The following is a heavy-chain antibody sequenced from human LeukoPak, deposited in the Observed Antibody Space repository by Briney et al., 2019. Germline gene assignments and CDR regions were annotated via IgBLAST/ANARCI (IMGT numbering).Heavy chain of an antibody. CDR2: IWYDGSNK. Sequence: PGGSLRLSCAASGFTFSSYGMHWVRQAPGKGLEGVAVIWYDGSNKYYADSVKGRFTISRDNSKNTLYLQMNSLRAEDTAVYYCARDGDMRYFDWLPTYHYYGMDVWGQGTTVTVSS. V-gene: IGHV3-33*01. CDR1: GFTFSSYG. J-gene: IGHJ6*02. D-gene: IGHD3-9*01. CDR3: ARDGDMRYFDWLPTYHYYGMDV.